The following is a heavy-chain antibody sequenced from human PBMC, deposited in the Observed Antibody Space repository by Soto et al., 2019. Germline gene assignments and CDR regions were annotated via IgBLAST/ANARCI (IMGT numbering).Heavy chain of an antibody. CDR2: IDPSDSYT. Sequence: PGESLKISCKGSGYSFTSYWISWVRQMPGKGMEWMGRIDPSDSYTNYSPSFQGHVTISADKSISTAYLQWSSLKASDTAMYYCARHPIVVVTANDYYYYGMDVWGQGTTVTVSS. CDR3: ARHPIVVVTANDYYYYGMDV. V-gene: IGHV5-10-1*01. J-gene: IGHJ6*02. CDR1: GYSFTSYW. D-gene: IGHD2-21*02.